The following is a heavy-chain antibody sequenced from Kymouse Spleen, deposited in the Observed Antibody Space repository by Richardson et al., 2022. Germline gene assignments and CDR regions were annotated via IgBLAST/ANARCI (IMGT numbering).Heavy chain of an antibody. CDR1: GFTFSSYS. CDR2: ISSSSSYI. Sequence: EVQLVESGGGLVKPGGSLRLSCAASGFTFSSYSMNWVRQAPGKGLEWVSSISSSSSYIYYADSVKGRFTISRDNAKNSLYLQMNSLRAEDTAVYYCAREHLIVGATYFDYWGQGTLVTVSS. D-gene: IGHD1-26*01. V-gene: IGHV3-21*03. CDR3: AREHLIVGATYFDY. J-gene: IGHJ4*02.